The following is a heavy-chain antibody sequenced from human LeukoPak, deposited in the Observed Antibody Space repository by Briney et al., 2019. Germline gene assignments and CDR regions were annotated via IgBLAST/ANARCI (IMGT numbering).Heavy chain of an antibody. Sequence: SETLSLTCTVSGRSISSVSYYWTWIRQPAGKGLEWIGRIYSNRSIHYIPSLQSRANISVDTSKNQFSLKLSSVTAADTAVYYCARVIPSMVRGATNWFDPWGQGTLVTVSS. CDR1: GRSISSVSYY. CDR3: ARVIPSMVRGATNWFDP. CDR2: IYSNRSI. J-gene: IGHJ5*02. V-gene: IGHV4-61*02. D-gene: IGHD3-10*01.